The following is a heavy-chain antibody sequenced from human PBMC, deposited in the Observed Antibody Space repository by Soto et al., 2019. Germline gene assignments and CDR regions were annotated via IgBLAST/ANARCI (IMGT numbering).Heavy chain of an antibody. CDR2: ILNKAYRGTT. Sequence: RLSCTGSVFTFGDYAMTWVRKAPRKGLEWISFILNKAYRGTTKYAASVRGRFTISRDDSKSIAYLQMNSLKTEDTAVYYCTRGDMALNDYWGQGSLVSVSS. D-gene: IGHD2-15*01. V-gene: IGHV3-49*04. CDR3: TRGDMALNDY. J-gene: IGHJ4*02. CDR1: VFTFGDYA.